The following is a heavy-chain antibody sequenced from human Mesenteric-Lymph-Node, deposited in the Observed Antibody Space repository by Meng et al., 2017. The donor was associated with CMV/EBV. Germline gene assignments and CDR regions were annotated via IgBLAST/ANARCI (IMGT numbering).Heavy chain of an antibody. D-gene: IGHD2-2*01. CDR3: ARHDPWGYYVVVPAAPFDY. CDR1: SSSVYY. J-gene: IGHJ4*02. CDR2: VYYSGTT. V-gene: IGHV4-39*01. Sequence: SSSVYYWGWSRQRPGKRLEWIGSVYYSGTTFYHPSLNSRVTMSVDISKNQFSLNLDSVTAADTAVYYCARHDPWGYYVVVPAAPFDYWGQGALVTVSS.